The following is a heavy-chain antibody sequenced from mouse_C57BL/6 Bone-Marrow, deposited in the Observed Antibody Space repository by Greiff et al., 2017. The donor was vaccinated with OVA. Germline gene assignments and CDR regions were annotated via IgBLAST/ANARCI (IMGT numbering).Heavy chain of an antibody. J-gene: IGHJ1*03. CDR3: AFTTVVATEWYFDV. V-gene: IGHV2-9*01. CDR2: IWGGGST. CDR1: GFSFTSYG. D-gene: IGHD1-1*01. Sequence: VMLVESGPGLVAPSQSLSIPCTVSGFSFTSYGVDWVRQPPGKGLEWLGVIWGGGSTTYNSAIMSRLSISKDNSKRQVFLKMNSLQTDDAAMYYCAFTTVVATEWYFDVWGTGTTVTVSS.